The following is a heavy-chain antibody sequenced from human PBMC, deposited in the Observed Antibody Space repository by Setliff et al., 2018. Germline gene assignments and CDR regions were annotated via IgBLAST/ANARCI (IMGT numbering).Heavy chain of an antibody. CDR1: GGSISSSSYY. J-gene: IGHJ6*02. Sequence: SETLSLTCTVSGGSISSSSYYWGWIRQPPGKGLEWIGSIYYSGSTYYNPSLKSRVTISVDTSKNQFSLTLSSVTAADTAVYYCARDRQYCSSTSCYTSYFYYYAMDIWGQGTTVTVSS. CDR3: ARDRQYCSSTSCYTSYFYYYAMDI. V-gene: IGHV4-39*02. D-gene: IGHD2-2*02. CDR2: IYYSGST.